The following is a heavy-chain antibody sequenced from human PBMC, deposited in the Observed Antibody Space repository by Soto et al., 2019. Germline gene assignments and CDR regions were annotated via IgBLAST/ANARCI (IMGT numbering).Heavy chain of an antibody. V-gene: IGHV3-74*01. CDR2: INSDGSSR. CDR3: VRSCSYSHCKNFDF. Sequence: EVQLVESGGALVQPGGSLTLSCAASGFTFSTYWMHWVRQAPGKGLVWVSRINSDGSSRRYADSVKGRFTISRDNAESTLWLQMNSLRAEDTAVYYCVRSCSYSHCKNFDFWGQGTLVTVSS. J-gene: IGHJ4*02. CDR1: GFTFSTYW. D-gene: IGHD3-10*01.